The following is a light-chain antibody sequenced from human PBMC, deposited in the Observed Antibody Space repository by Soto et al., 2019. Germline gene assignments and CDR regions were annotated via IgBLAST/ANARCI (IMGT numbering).Light chain of an antibody. CDR3: QQRSSWPLT. J-gene: IGKJ4*01. CDR1: QSINSY. Sequence: EILLTQSPATLSLSPGERATLSCRASQSINSYLAWYQQKPGQAPMLLIYDASNRATGIPARFSGSGSGTDFTLTISSLEPEDFAIYYCQQRSSWPLTFGGGTKVEIK. CDR2: DAS. V-gene: IGKV3-11*01.